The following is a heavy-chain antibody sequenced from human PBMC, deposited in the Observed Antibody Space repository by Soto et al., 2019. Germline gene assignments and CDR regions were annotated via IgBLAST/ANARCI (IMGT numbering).Heavy chain of an antibody. D-gene: IGHD5-18*01. J-gene: IGHJ6*02. V-gene: IGHV4-30-2*01. CDR3: VRGYSYGYYYYYGMDV. CDR2: IYHSGST. CDR1: GGSISRGGYS. Sequence: SSETLSLTCAVSGGSISRGGYSWSWIRQPPGKGLEWIGYIYHSGSTYYNPSLKSRVTISVDRSKNQFSLKLSSVTAADTAVYYCVRGYSYGYYYYYGMDVWGQGTTVTVSS.